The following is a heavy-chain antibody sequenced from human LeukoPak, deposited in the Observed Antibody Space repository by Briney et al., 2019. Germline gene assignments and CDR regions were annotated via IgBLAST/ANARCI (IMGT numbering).Heavy chain of an antibody. V-gene: IGHV4-4*07. D-gene: IGHD3-9*01. Sequence: PSETLSLTCTVSGGSISSYYWSWIRQPAGQGLEWIGRIYTSGSTNSNPSLKSRVTMSVDTSKYQFSLKLSSVTAADTAVYYCARDIPFDWLFYRFDPWGQGTLVTVSS. CDR3: ARDIPFDWLFYRFDP. CDR2: IYTSGST. J-gene: IGHJ5*02. CDR1: GGSISSYY.